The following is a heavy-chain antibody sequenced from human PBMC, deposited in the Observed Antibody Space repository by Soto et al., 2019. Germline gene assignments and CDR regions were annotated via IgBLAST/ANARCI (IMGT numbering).Heavy chain of an antibody. Sequence: QAYLVESGGGVVQPGRSLRLSCAASGFTYTSDGMHWVRQAPGTRLEWVAVISYDGGLQHYADSVKGRFTISRDNSKNMVLLQMNSLRAEGTAVYYCVSDRGYGHASVPYSWGQGTLVSVSS. CDR1: GFTYTSDG. D-gene: IGHD5-18*01. CDR2: ISYDGGLQ. V-gene: IGHV3-30*05. CDR3: VSDRGYGHASVPYS. J-gene: IGHJ4*02.